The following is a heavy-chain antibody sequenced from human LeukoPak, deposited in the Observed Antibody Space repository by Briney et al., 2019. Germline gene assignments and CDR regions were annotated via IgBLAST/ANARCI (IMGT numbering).Heavy chain of an antibody. J-gene: IGHJ4*02. CDR2: MYHSGST. V-gene: IGHV4-38-2*02. Sequence: PSETLSLTCTVSDYSISSGYYWGWIRQSPGKGLEWIGSMYHSGSTYYNPSLKSRVTIPVDTSKNQFSLKLSSVTAADTAVYYCARDPLVTRGSYRSIYFDYWGQGTLVTVSS. CDR3: ARDPLVTRGSYRSIYFDY. CDR1: DYSISSGYY. D-gene: IGHD1-26*01.